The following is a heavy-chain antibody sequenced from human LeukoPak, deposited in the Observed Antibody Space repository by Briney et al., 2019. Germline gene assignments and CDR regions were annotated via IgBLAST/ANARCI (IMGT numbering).Heavy chain of an antibody. D-gene: IGHD2-21*02. CDR3: AREAVTGIGDY. V-gene: IGHV3-30*02. CDR1: GFTFSSYG. CDR2: IRYDGSNQ. Sequence: GGSLRLSCATSGFTFSSYGMYWVRQAPGKGLEWVVFIRYDGSNQYYADSVKGRFTISRDNSKNTLYLQMNSLRAEDTAVYYCAREAVTGIGDYWGQGTLVTVSS. J-gene: IGHJ4*02.